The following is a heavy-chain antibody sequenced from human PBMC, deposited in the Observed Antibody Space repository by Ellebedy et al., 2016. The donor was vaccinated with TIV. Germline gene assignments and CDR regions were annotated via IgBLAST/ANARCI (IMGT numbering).Heavy chain of an antibody. J-gene: IGHJ3*02. Sequence: SETLSLTXTVSGGSISSYYWSWIRQPPGKGLEWIGYIYYSGSTNYNPSLKSRVTISVDTSKNQFSLKLSSVTAADTAVYYCARPLWFGETPYAFDIWGQGTMVTVSS. D-gene: IGHD3-10*01. V-gene: IGHV4-59*08. CDR2: IYYSGST. CDR3: ARPLWFGETPYAFDI. CDR1: GGSISSYY.